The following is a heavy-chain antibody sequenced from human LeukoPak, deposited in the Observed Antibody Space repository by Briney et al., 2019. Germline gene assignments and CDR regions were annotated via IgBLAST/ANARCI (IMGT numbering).Heavy chain of an antibody. V-gene: IGHV3-13*01. Sequence: GGSLRLSCAASGFTFSSYDMHWVRQASGKGLEWVSAIGTDGDTFYPGSVKGRFTISRDNAENSLYLQMNSLRAEDTAVYYCARIGVDAFDIWGQGTMVTVSS. CDR3: ARIGVDAFDI. J-gene: IGHJ3*02. CDR1: GFTFSSYD. CDR2: IGTDGDT.